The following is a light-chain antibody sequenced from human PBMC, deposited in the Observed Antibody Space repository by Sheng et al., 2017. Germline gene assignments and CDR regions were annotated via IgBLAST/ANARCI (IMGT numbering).Light chain of an antibody. CDR3: HQREDRPYT. J-gene: IGKJ2*01. Sequence: EIVLTQSPVTLSLSPGERATLSCRASQDVGGFLVWYQQTPGQAPRLLIYDASFRATGIPARFSGSGSGTDFTLTISSLEPEDSAIYYCHQREDRPYTFGQGTKLEIK. CDR2: DAS. V-gene: IGKV3-11*01. CDR1: QDVGGF.